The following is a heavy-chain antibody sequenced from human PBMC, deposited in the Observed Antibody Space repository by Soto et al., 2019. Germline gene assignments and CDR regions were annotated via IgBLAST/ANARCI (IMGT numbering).Heavy chain of an antibody. V-gene: IGHV4-59*01. CDR3: ARGGLAARKGRWFDP. CDR2: IHYSGST. D-gene: IGHD6-6*01. J-gene: IGHJ5*02. CDR1: GDSISSYY. Sequence: SLTCTVSGDSISSYYWGWIRQPPGKGLEWIGYIHYSGSTNYNPSLKSRVTISVGTPKNQFSLKVNSMTAADTAVYYCARGGLAARKGRWFDPWGQGTRVTVSS.